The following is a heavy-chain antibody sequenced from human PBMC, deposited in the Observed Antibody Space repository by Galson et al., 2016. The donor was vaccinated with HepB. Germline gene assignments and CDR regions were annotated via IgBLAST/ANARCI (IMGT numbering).Heavy chain of an antibody. CDR3: AKDGSSSLRFLDLGRRKNYGMEV. J-gene: IGHJ6*02. D-gene: IGHD3-3*01. CDR2: ISGSGGST. V-gene: IGHV3-23*01. CDR1: GFTFRSYA. Sequence: SLRLSCAASGFTFRSYAMSWVRQAPGKGLEWVSSISGSGGSTYYADSVRGRFTISRDNSKNTLYLQMSSLRAEDTAVYYCAKDGSSSLRFLDLGRRKNYGMEVWGQGTTVTVSS.